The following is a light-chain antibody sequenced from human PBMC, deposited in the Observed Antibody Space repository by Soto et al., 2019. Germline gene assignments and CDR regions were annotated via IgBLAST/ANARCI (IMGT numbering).Light chain of an antibody. J-gene: IGLJ3*02. V-gene: IGLV1-51*01. CDR1: SSNIGNNY. CDR2: DNN. Sequence: QSVLTQPPSVSAAPGQKVTISCSGSSSNIGNNYVSWYQQLPKTAPKLLIHDNNKRPSWIPYRFSGSKSGTSATLGITGLQTGDEADYYCGTWDSSLSAVVFGGGTKLTVL. CDR3: GTWDSSLSAVV.